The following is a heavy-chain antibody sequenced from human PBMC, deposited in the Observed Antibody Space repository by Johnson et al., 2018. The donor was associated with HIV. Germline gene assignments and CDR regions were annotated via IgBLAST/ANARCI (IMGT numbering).Heavy chain of an antibody. CDR3: ARAWKSAFDI. V-gene: IGHV3-7*01. J-gene: IGHJ3*02. CDR2: IKQDGSEK. CDR1: GFTFSSYG. Sequence: EVQLVESGGGVVQPGRSLRLSCAASGFTFSSYGMHWVRQAPGKGLEWVANIKQDGSEKYYVDSVKGRFTISRDNPKNSLYLQMNSLRAEDTAVYYCARAWKSAFDIWGQGTLVIVSS. D-gene: IGHD1-1*01.